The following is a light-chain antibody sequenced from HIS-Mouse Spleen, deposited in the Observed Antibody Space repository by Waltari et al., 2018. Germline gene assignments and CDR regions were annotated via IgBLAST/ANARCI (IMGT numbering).Light chain of an antibody. V-gene: IGLV3-10*01. CDR1: ALPKKY. Sequence: SYELTQPPSVSVSPGQTARITCSGDALPKKYAYWYQQKSGQAPVLVIYEDSKRPSGSPGRVSGSSSGTMATWTISGAQVEDEADYYCYSTDSSGNHRVFGGGTKLTVL. CDR2: EDS. J-gene: IGLJ2*01. CDR3: YSTDSSGNHRV.